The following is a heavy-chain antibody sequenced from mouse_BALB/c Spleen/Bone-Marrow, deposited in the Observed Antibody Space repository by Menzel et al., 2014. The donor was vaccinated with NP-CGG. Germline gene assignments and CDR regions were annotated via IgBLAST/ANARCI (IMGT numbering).Heavy chain of an antibody. V-gene: IGHV2-9*02. D-gene: IGHD1-2*01. CDR3: ARGFHLDY. Sequence: VQRVESGPGLVAPSQSLSITCTVSGFSLKSYGVHWVRQPPGKGPEWLGVIWAGGSTNYNSALMSRLSISKDNSKSQVFLKMNSLQTDDTAMYYCARGFHLDYWGQGTTLTVSS. J-gene: IGHJ2*01. CDR1: GFSLKSYG. CDR2: IWAGGST.